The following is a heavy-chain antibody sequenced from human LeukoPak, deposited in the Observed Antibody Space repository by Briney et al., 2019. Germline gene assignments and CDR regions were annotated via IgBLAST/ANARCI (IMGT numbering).Heavy chain of an antibody. CDR1: GFTFSSYA. J-gene: IGHJ4*02. D-gene: IGHD3-22*01. CDR3: AKGGYYYDSSGYGFDY. Sequence: GSLRLSCAASGFTFSSYAMSWVRQAPGKGLEWVSAISGSGGSTYYADSVKGRFTISRDNSKNTLYLQMNSLRAEDTALYYCAKGGYYYDSSGYGFDYWGQGTLVTVSS. V-gene: IGHV3-23*01. CDR2: ISGSGGST.